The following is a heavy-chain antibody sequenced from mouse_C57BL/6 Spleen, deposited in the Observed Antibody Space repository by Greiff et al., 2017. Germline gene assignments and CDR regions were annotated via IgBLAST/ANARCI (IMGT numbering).Heavy chain of an antibody. Sequence: EVHLVESGGGLVKPGGSLKLSCAASGFTFRSYSLSLVRQTPVKRLGWVATISGGGCYTYYPASVKGRFTISRDNAKNTLYLQMSSLRSEDTALYYCARRGYDGYAMDYWGQGTSVTVSS. CDR1: GFTFRSYS. CDR3: ARRGYDGYAMDY. CDR2: ISGGGCYT. D-gene: IGHD2-3*01. J-gene: IGHJ4*01. V-gene: IGHV5-9-3*01.